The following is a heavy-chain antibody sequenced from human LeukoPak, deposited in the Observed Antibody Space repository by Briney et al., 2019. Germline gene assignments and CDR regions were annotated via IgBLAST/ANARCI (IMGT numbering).Heavy chain of an antibody. CDR3: AKRRYCSSTSCTVSDY. CDR1: GFTFSSYA. CDR2: ISGSGGST. V-gene: IGHV3-23*01. J-gene: IGHJ4*02. Sequence: PGGSLRLSCAASGFTFSSYAMSWVRQAPGKGLEWVSAISGSGGSTYYADSVKGRFTISRDNSKNTLYLQMNSLRAEDTAVYYCAKRRYCSSTSCTVSDYWGQGTLVTVSS. D-gene: IGHD2-2*01.